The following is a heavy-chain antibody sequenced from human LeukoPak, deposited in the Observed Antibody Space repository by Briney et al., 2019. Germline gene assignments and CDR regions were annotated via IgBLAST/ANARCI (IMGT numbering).Heavy chain of an antibody. J-gene: IGHJ4*02. Sequence: SETLSLTCTVSGGSVSSGSYYWSWIRQPPGKGLEWIGYIYYSGSTNYNPSLKGRVTISVDTSKNQFSLKLSSVTAADTAVYYCARWVSFSGSGWQFDYWGRGTLVTVSS. CDR1: GGSVSSGSYY. D-gene: IGHD6-19*01. CDR3: ARWVSFSGSGWQFDY. V-gene: IGHV4-61*01. CDR2: IYYSGST.